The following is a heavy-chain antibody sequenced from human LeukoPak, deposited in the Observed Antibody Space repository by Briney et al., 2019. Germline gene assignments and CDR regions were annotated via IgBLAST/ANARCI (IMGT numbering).Heavy chain of an antibody. CDR3: ARAGYCSGGSCLNWFDA. Sequence: ASVKVSLKASGYTFNSHGISWVRQAPGQGLEWMGWISVYNGNTNYAQKLQGRVTMTTDTSTSIAYMELRSLRSDDTAVYYCARAGYCSGGSCLNWFDAWGQGTLVTVSS. CDR2: ISVYNGNT. V-gene: IGHV1-18*01. CDR1: GYTFNSHG. D-gene: IGHD2-15*01. J-gene: IGHJ5*02.